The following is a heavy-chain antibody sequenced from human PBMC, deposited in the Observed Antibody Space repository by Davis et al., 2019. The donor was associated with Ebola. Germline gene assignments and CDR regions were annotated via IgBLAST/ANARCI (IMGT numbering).Heavy chain of an antibody. Sequence: GESLKISCAASGFTFSSYAMHWVRQAPGKGLEWVAVISYDGSNKYYADSVKGRFTISRDNSKNTLYLQMNSLRAEDTAVYYCARVGYSSSPGYFDYWGQGTLVTVSS. CDR3: ARVGYSSSPGYFDY. CDR1: GFTFSSYA. CDR2: ISYDGSNK. J-gene: IGHJ4*02. D-gene: IGHD6-6*01. V-gene: IGHV3-30-3*01.